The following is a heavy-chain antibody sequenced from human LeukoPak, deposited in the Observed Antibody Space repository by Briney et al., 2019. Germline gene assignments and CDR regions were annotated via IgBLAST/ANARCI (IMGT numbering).Heavy chain of an antibody. J-gene: IGHJ6*03. CDR1: GGSISSYY. Sequence: TSETLSLTCTVSGGSISSYYWSWIRQPPGKGLEWIGEINHSGSTNYNPSLKSRVTISVDTSKNQFSLKLSSVTAADTAVYYCARSSIAVAADYYYYYMDVWGKGTTVTISS. CDR3: ARSSIAVAADYYYYYMDV. CDR2: INHSGST. V-gene: IGHV4-34*01. D-gene: IGHD6-19*01.